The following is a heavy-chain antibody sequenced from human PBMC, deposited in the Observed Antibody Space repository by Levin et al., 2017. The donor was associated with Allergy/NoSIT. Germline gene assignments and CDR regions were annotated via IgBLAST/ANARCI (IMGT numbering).Heavy chain of an antibody. J-gene: IGHJ3*02. CDR2: INSDGSST. Sequence: GESLKISCAASGFTFSSYWMHWVRQAPGKGLVWVSRINSDGSSTSYADSVKGRFTISRDNAKNTLYLQMNSLRAEDTAVYYCARPSGSYYDAFDIWGQGTMVTVSS. V-gene: IGHV3-74*01. D-gene: IGHD1-26*01. CDR1: GFTFSSYW. CDR3: ARPSGSYYDAFDI.